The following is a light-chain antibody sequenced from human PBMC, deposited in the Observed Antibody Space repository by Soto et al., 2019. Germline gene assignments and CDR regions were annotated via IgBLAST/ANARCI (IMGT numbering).Light chain of an antibody. CDR2: DAS. CDR1: QSVSSY. Sequence: EIVLTQSPATLSLSPGERATLSCRASQSVSSYLAWYQQKPGRAPRLLIYDASNRATGIPARFSGSGSGTDFTLTISSLVPEDFAVYYCQQRSSWPRTFGQGTKVDIK. CDR3: QQRSSWPRT. V-gene: IGKV3-11*01. J-gene: IGKJ2*02.